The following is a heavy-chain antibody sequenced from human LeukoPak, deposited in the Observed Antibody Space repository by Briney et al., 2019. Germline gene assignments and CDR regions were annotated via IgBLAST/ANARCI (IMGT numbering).Heavy chain of an antibody. D-gene: IGHD2-2*01. CDR1: EFTYG. CDR2: ISSSGSNT. CDR3: AKDGRYCSSNPCYQYFDS. J-gene: IGHJ4*02. Sequence: GGSLRLSCAASEFTYGMNWVRQAPGKGLECVSAISSSGSNTYYADSVKGRFTISRDNSKNTLYLQMNSLRAEDTAVYYCAKDGRYCSSNPCYQYFDSWGQGALVTVSS. V-gene: IGHV3-23*01.